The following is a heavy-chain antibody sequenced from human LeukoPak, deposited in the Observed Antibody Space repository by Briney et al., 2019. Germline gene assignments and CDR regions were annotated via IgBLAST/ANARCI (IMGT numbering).Heavy chain of an antibody. V-gene: IGHV3-30*02. CDR1: GFTFSSYA. J-gene: IGHJ4*02. Sequence: GGSLRLSCAASGFTFSSYAMHWVRQAPDKVLEWVAFIRYDGSNTYYADSVKGRFTISRDNSKNTLYLQMNRLRAEDTAVYYCAKDRLYSYGLDYRGQGTLVTVSS. D-gene: IGHD5-18*01. CDR2: IRYDGSNT. CDR3: AKDRLYSYGLDY.